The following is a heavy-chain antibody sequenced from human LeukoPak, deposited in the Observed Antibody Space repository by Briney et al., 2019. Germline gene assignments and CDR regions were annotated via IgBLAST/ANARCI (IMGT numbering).Heavy chain of an antibody. CDR1: GFTFNTYW. CDR2: INADGSST. D-gene: IGHD2/OR15-2a*01. J-gene: IGHJ6*03. V-gene: IGHV3-74*01. CDR3: ASQQSFHYYYMDV. Sequence: GGSLRLSCAASGFTFNTYWMHWVRQAPGKGLVWVSSINADGSSTSYADSMKGRFTISRDNAKNTLYLQMNSLRAEDTAVYYCASQQSFHYYYMDVWGKGTTVTVSS.